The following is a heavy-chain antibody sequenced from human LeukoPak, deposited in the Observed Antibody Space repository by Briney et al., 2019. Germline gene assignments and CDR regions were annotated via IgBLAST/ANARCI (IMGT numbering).Heavy chain of an antibody. J-gene: IGHJ6*03. Sequence: GGSLGLSCAASGFTFSDAWMNWVRQAPGKGLEWVGRIKSKTDGGTTDYAAPVKGRFTISRDDSKNTLYLQMNSLKTEDTAVYYCTTGVVTEYSSSLAKTDYYYYMDVWGKGTTVTVSS. D-gene: IGHD6-6*01. CDR1: GFTFSDAW. CDR3: TTGVVTEYSSSLAKTDYYYYMDV. V-gene: IGHV3-15*01. CDR2: IKSKTDGGTT.